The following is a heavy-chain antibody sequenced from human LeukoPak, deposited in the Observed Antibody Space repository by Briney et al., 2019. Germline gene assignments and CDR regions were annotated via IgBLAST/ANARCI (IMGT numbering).Heavy chain of an antibody. D-gene: IGHD3-3*01. V-gene: IGHV3-23*01. CDR1: GFTFSSYA. CDR3: ANDLSATYYDFWSAYSPLDY. Sequence: GGSLGRSCAASGFTFSSYAMSWVRQAAGKGLECGSSTSGSGGSTHHADSVNGRLTISRNNSKDTQYLQMNSLRAEDTAVYYRANDLSATYYDFWSAYSPLDYWGQGTLVTVSS. J-gene: IGHJ4*02. CDR2: TSGSGGST.